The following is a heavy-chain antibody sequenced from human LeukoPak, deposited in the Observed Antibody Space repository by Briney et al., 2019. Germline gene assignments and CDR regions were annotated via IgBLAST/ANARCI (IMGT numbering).Heavy chain of an antibody. D-gene: IGHD1-26*01. CDR2: SDLEDGET. CDR3: ATLRGSYYGPFGY. V-gene: IGHV1-24*01. J-gene: IGHJ4*02. CDR1: GYTLTELP. Sequence: ASVKVSCKVSGYTLTELPMHWVRQAPGKGLEWMGGSDLEDGETIYAQKFQGRVTMTEDTSTDTAYMELSSLRSEDTAVYYCATLRGSYYGPFGYWGQGTLVTVSS.